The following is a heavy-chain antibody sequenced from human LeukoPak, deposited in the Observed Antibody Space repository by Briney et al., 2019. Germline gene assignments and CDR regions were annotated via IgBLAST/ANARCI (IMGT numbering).Heavy chain of an antibody. CDR3: AKDPGYCSGGSCYWFDP. CDR2: ISGSGGST. Sequence: PGGSLRLSCAASGYTFSSYAMSWVRQAPGKGLEWVSAISGSGGSTYYADSVKGRFIISRDNSKNTLYLQMNSLRAEGTAVYYCAKDPGYCSGGSCYWFDPWGQGTLVTVSS. D-gene: IGHD2-15*01. V-gene: IGHV3-23*01. J-gene: IGHJ5*02. CDR1: GYTFSSYA.